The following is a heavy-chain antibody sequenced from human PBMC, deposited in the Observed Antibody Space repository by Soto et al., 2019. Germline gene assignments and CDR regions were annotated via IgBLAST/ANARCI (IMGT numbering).Heavy chain of an antibody. Sequence: QVQLQQWGAGLLKPSETLSLTCAVYGGSFSGYYWSWIRQPPGKGLEWIGEINHSGSTNYNPSLKSLVTISVDTSKNQFSLKLSSVTAADTAVYYCARVFADDYDFWSGYYFIWGQGTLVTVSS. J-gene: IGHJ4*02. CDR2: INHSGST. CDR1: GGSFSGYY. CDR3: ARVFADDYDFWSGYYFI. D-gene: IGHD3-3*01. V-gene: IGHV4-34*01.